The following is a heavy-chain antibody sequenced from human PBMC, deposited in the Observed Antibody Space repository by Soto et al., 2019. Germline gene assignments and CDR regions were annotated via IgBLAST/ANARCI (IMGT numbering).Heavy chain of an antibody. V-gene: IGHV3-48*01. CDR3: ARVVLSYYYYMDV. CDR1: GFTFSTYG. CDR2: ISSSGSTI. J-gene: IGHJ6*03. Sequence: GGSLRLSCAASGFTFSTYGMNWVRQAPGKGLEWVSFISSSGSTIYYADSVKGRFTISRDNAKNSLYLETNSLRGEDTALYYCARVVLSYYYYMDVWGKGTTVTVSS.